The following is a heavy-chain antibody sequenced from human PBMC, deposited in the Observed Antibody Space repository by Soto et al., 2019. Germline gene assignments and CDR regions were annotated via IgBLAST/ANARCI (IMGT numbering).Heavy chain of an antibody. D-gene: IGHD5-18*01. CDR2: INSYNYKT. CDR1: DYTFSSYG. J-gene: IGHJ4*02. Sequence: QVQLVQSGAEVKKPGASVKVSCKASDYTFSSYGISWVRQAPGQGLEWMGWINSYNYKTNFAQKFQGRFTMTTDTPTSTAYMERRSLTSDDTAVYYCARRQGYNYGDYFDYWGQGPRVTVSS. V-gene: IGHV1-18*01. CDR3: ARRQGYNYGDYFDY.